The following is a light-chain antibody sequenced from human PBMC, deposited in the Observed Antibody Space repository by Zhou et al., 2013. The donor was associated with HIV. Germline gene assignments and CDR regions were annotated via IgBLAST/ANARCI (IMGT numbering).Light chain of an antibody. CDR1: QTISTY. V-gene: IGKV1-39*01. J-gene: IGKJ2*03. CDR2: GAS. Sequence: DIQLTQSPLSLSASVGDRVNVTCRASQTISTYLNWFQQTEGKAPKLLIFGASSLQSGVPPRFSGSGSGTHFILTITSVQPEDIATYYCQQSYSTPYSFGQGTKLEIK. CDR3: QQSYSTPYS.